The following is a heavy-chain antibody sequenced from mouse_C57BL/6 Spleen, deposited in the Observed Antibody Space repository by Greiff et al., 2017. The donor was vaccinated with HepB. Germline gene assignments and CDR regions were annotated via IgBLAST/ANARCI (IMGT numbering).Heavy chain of an antibody. D-gene: IGHD1-1*01. V-gene: IGHV1-80*01. CDR1: GYAFSSYW. J-gene: IGHJ2*01. CDR3: ARSGSGTVVDY. CDR2: IYPGDGDT. Sequence: QVQLQQSGAELVKPGASVKISCKASGYAFSSYWMNWVKQRPGKGLEWIGQIYPGDGDTNYNGKFKGKATLTADKSSSTAYMQLSSLTSEDSAVYFCARSGSGTVVDYWGQGTTLTVSS.